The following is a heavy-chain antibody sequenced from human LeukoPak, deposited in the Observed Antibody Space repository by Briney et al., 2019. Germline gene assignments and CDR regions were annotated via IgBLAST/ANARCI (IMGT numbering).Heavy chain of an antibody. CDR1: GGSISSGTYY. CDR3: ARDHRWELALDY. D-gene: IGHD1-26*01. Sequence: SETLSLTCTVSGGSISSGTYYWGWVRQPAGRGWEWIGRIYTSGSTNYNPSLKSRVTISVDTSKNQFSLKLSSVTAADTAVYYCARDHRWELALDYWGQGTLVTASS. J-gene: IGHJ4*02. CDR2: IYTSGST. V-gene: IGHV4-61*02.